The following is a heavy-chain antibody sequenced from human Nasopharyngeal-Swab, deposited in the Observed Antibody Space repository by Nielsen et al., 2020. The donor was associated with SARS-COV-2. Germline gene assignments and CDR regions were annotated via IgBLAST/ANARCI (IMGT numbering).Heavy chain of an antibody. V-gene: IGHV3-21*01. CDR3: ARGDIVVVVAATHDDY. D-gene: IGHD2-15*01. CDR2: ISSSSSYI. J-gene: IGHJ4*02. Sequence: GESLKISCAASGFTFGSYSMNWVRQAPGKGLEWVSSISSSSSYIYYADSVKGRFTISRDNAKNSLYLQMNSLRAEDTAVYYCARGDIVVVVAATHDDYWGQGTLVTVSS. CDR1: GFTFGSYS.